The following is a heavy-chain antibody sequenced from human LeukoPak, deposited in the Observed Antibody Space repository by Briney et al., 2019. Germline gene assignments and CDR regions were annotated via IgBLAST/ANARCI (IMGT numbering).Heavy chain of an antibody. J-gene: IGHJ5*02. Sequence: SETLSLTCAVYGGSFSGYYWSWIRQPPGKGLEWIGEINHSGSTNYNPSLKSRVTISVDTSKNQFSLKLSSVTAADTAVYYCARGRPAIAVAGTGGWFDPWGQGTLVTVSS. CDR2: INHSGST. D-gene: IGHD6-19*01. V-gene: IGHV4-34*01. CDR1: GGSFSGYY. CDR3: ARGRPAIAVAGTGGWFDP.